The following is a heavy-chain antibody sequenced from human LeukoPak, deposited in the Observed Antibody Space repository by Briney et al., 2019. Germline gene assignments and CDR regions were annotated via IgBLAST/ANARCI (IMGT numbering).Heavy chain of an antibody. D-gene: IGHD6-13*01. J-gene: IGHJ3*01. CDR1: GYSISSGYY. CDR2: VYYTGST. Sequence: SETLSLTCTVSGYSISSGYYWSWVRQPPGKGLEWIGFVYYTGSTNYSPSLKSRVTISVDTSKNQFSLKLRSVTAADTAVYYCARISSSNWFNERGAFDVWGQGTMVTVSS. CDR3: ARISSSNWFNERGAFDV. V-gene: IGHV4-61*01.